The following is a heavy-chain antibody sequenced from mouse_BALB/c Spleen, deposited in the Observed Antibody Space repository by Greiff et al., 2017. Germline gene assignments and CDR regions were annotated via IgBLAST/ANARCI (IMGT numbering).Heavy chain of an antibody. CDR1: GYTFTSYW. D-gene: IGHD2-4*01. Sequence: EVQVVESGTVLARPGASVKMSCKASGYTFTSYWMHWVKQRPGQGLEWIGAIYPGNSDTSYNQKFKGKAKLTAVTSTSTAYMELSSLTNEDSAVYYCTRGTYDYDGGWFAYWGQGTLVTVSA. V-gene: IGHV1-5*01. CDR2: IYPGNSDT. CDR3: TRGTYDYDGGWFAY. J-gene: IGHJ3*01.